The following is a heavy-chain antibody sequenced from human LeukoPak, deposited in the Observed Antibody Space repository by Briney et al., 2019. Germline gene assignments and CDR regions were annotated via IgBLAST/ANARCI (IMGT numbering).Heavy chain of an antibody. J-gene: IGHJ5*02. CDR2: INPNNGGT. V-gene: IGHV1-2*02. CDR1: GYTFTGYY. CDR3: ARAKIPMTRLRYFDWGWDHPYNWFDP. Sequence: GASVKVSCKASGYTFTGYYMHWVRQAPGQGLEWLGWINPNNGGTIYAQKFQGRVAMTRDTSNTTAYMEMTRLRSDDTAVYYCARAKIPMTRLRYFDWGWDHPYNWFDPWGQGTLVTVSS. D-gene: IGHD3-9*01.